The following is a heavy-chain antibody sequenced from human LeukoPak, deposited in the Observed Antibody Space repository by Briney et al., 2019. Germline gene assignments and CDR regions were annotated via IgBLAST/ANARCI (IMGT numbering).Heavy chain of an antibody. D-gene: IGHD5-12*01. CDR1: GFTFSSYA. CDR2: ISGSGGSA. J-gene: IGHJ4*02. CDR3: AKGYSGYDLSFDY. Sequence: GGSLRLSCAASGFTFSSYAMSWVRQAPGKGLEWVSAISGSGGSAYQADSVKGRFTISRDNSKNTLYLQMNSLRAEDTAVYYCAKGYSGYDLSFDYWGQGTLVTVSS. V-gene: IGHV3-23*01.